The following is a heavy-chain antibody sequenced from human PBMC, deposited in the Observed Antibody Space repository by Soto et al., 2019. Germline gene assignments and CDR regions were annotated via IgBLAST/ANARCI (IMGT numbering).Heavy chain of an antibody. CDR1: GFPFDDYA. Sequence: GGSLRLSCAASGFPFDDYAMHWVRQAPGKGLEWVSGISWNSGSIGYADSVKGRFTISRDNAKNSLYLQMNSLRAEDTALYYCAKDIAAAGIRAFDIWGQGTMVTVSS. D-gene: IGHD6-13*01. V-gene: IGHV3-9*01. CDR3: AKDIAAAGIRAFDI. CDR2: ISWNSGSI. J-gene: IGHJ3*02.